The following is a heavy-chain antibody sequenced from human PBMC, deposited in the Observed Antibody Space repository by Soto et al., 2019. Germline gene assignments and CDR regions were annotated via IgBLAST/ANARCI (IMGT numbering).Heavy chain of an antibody. J-gene: IGHJ5*01. D-gene: IGHD3-10*01. CDR3: ARDFMARGRDSNWFDP. Sequence: PGGSLRLSCAGSGFISSSYWMHWVRQVPGKGSVWVARINSDGRNTKYTDSVKGGFTISRDNAKNTLYLQMNSLRAEDTAVYYCARDFMARGRDSNWFDPRGQGTVVTVSS. CDR2: INSDGRNT. CDR1: GFISSSYW. V-gene: IGHV3-74*03.